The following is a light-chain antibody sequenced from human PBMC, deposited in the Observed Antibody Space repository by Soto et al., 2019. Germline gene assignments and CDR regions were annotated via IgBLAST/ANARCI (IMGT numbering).Light chain of an antibody. J-gene: IGLJ3*02. Sequence: QSALTQPPSASGTPGQTIAISCSGGSSNIGSHTVNWYQQLPGTAPRLLIYSNTQRPSGVPDRFSGSKSGTSASLAISGLQSEYEGDYDCAAGDDSLNGVVVGGGTQRTDL. V-gene: IGLV1-44*01. CDR1: SSNIGSHT. CDR2: SNT. CDR3: AAGDDSLNGVV.